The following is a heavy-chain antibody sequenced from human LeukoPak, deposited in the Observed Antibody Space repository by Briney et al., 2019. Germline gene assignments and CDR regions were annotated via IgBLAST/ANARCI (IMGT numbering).Heavy chain of an antibody. J-gene: IGHJ6*02. Sequence: GGSLRLSCAASGFTFSSYGMHWVRQAPGKGLEWVAVISYDGSNKYYADSVKGRFTISRDNSKNTLYLQMNSLRAEDTAVYYCAKEGYYYDSSGYNYYYGMDVWGQGTAVTVSS. CDR1: GFTFSSYG. D-gene: IGHD3-22*01. CDR2: ISYDGSNK. V-gene: IGHV3-30*18. CDR3: AKEGYYYDSSGYNYYYGMDV.